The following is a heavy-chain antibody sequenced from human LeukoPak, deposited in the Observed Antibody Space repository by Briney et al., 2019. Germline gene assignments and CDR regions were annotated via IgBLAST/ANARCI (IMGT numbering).Heavy chain of an antibody. CDR2: ISSSGSTI. J-gene: IGHJ4*02. D-gene: IGHD2-2*01. Sequence: PGGSLRLSCAASGFTFSDYYMSWIRQAPGKGLEWVSYISSSGSTIHYADSVKGRFTISRDNAKNSLYLQMNSLRAEDTAVYYCARTPRAGGRCSSTSCYAHYFDYWGQGTLVTVSS. CDR3: ARTPRAGGRCSSTSCYAHYFDY. V-gene: IGHV3-11*01. CDR1: GFTFSDYY.